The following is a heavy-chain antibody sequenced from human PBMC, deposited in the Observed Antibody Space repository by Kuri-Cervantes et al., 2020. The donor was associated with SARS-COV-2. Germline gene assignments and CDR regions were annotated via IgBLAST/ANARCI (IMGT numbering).Heavy chain of an antibody. V-gene: IGHV5-51*01. Sequence: GESLKISCKGPGYTFTNYWIGWVRQTPGKGLEWMEIIYPGVSDTRYRPSIQGQVTISADKSISTAYLQWSSLKASDTAMYYCTRHRGSSEGYSSSLYYYGMDVWGQGTTVTVSS. CDR3: TRHRGSSEGYSSSLYYYGMDV. CDR2: IYPGVSDT. J-gene: IGHJ6*02. D-gene: IGHD6-13*01. CDR1: GYTFTNYW.